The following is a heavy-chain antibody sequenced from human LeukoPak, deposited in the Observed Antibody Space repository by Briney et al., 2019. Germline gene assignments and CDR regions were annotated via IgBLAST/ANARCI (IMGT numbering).Heavy chain of an antibody. J-gene: IGHJ1*01. Sequence: PGGSLRLSCAASGFTFSSYGMQWVRQAPGKGLEWVAVISYDGSNTYYANSVEGRLTIARDNSKNPLYLQMNSLRAEDTAVYYCAKDWGDYWKYFQDWGDGTLVTVSS. CDR2: ISYDGSNT. CDR3: AKDWGDYWKYFQD. V-gene: IGHV3-30*18. D-gene: IGHD3-16*01. CDR1: GFTFSSYG.